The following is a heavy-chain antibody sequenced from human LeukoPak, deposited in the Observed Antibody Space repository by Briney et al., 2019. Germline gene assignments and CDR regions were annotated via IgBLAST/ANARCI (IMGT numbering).Heavy chain of an antibody. CDR3: AVVVVPAARFDY. D-gene: IGHD2-2*01. CDR1: GFTFSSYA. V-gene: IGHV3-23*01. J-gene: IGHJ4*02. CDR2: ISGSGGST. Sequence: PGGSLRLSCAASGFTFSSYAMSWVRQAPGKGLEWVSAISGSGGSTYYADSVKGRFAISRDNSKNTLYLQMNSLRAEDTAVYYCAVVVVPAARFDYWGQGTLVTVSS.